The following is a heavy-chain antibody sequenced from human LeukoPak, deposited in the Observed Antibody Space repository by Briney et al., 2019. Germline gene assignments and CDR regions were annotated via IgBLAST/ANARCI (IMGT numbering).Heavy chain of an antibody. J-gene: IGHJ4*02. CDR2: VSYDGSNK. CDR1: GFTFSSYG. V-gene: IGHV3-30*18. Sequence: GGSLRLSCAASGFTFSSYGMHWVRQAPGKGLEWVAFVSYDGSNKYYADSVRGRFTISRGNSKNTLYLQMNSLRAEDTAVYYCAKDVRHCSSASCPLDYWGQGTLVTVSS. D-gene: IGHD2-2*01. CDR3: AKDVRHCSSASCPLDY.